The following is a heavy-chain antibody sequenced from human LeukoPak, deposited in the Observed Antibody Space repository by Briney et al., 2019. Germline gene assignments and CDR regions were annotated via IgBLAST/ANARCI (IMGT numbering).Heavy chain of an antibody. Sequence: NPGGSLRLSCAASGFTFNDYFMSWVRQAPGKGLEWIAYISDGGHTIYFADSVKGRFSISRDNTKNSVFLQMNSLRPEDTAVYYCARDRYFRSGTWDYLDYWGQGTLVTVSS. CDR1: GFTFNDYF. CDR2: ISDGGHTI. V-gene: IGHV3-11*04. CDR3: ARDRYFRSGTWDYLDY. J-gene: IGHJ4*02. D-gene: IGHD3-10*01.